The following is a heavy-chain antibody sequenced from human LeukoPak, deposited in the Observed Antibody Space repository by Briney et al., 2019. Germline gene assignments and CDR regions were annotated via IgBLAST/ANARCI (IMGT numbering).Heavy chain of an antibody. D-gene: IGHD3-3*01. J-gene: IGHJ6*03. CDR3: ARGLYYDFWSGYYWHYYYYMNV. CDR2: INSDGSST. Sequence: GGSLRLSCAASGFTFSSYWMHWVRQAPGKGLVWVSRINSDGSSTSYADSVKGRFTISRDNAKNTLYLQMNSLRAEDTAVYYCARGLYYDFWSGYYWHYYYYMNVWGKGTTVTVSS. V-gene: IGHV3-74*01. CDR1: GFTFSSYW.